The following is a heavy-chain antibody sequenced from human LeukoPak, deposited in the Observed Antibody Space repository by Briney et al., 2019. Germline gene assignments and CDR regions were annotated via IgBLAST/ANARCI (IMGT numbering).Heavy chain of an antibody. Sequence: PSETLSLTCAVYGGSFSGYYWSWIRQPPGKGLEWIGEINHSGSTNYNPSLKSRVTISVDTSKNQFSLKLSSVTAADTAVYYCARSVGYCSSTSCPWGRGTLVTVSS. CDR3: ARSVGYCSSTSCP. CDR2: INHSGST. D-gene: IGHD2-2*01. J-gene: IGHJ2*01. V-gene: IGHV4-34*01. CDR1: GGSFSGYY.